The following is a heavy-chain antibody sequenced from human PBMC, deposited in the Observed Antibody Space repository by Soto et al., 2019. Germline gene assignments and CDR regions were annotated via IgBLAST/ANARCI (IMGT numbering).Heavy chain of an antibody. D-gene: IGHD6-13*01. CDR1: GGSISSSNW. Sequence: SETLFLTCAVSGGSISSSNWWSWVRQPPGKGLEWIGEIYHSGSTNYNPSLKSRVTISVDKSKNQFSLKLSSVTAADTAVYYCARVPRQQLVRLAYYYGMDVWGQGTTVTVSS. CDR3: ARVPRQQLVRLAYYYGMDV. V-gene: IGHV4-4*02. CDR2: IYHSGST. J-gene: IGHJ6*02.